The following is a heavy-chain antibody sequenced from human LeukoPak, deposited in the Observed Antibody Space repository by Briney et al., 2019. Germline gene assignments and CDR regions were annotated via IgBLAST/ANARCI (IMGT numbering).Heavy chain of an antibody. Sequence: ASVKVSCKVSGYTLTELSMHWVRQAPGKGLEWMGGFDPEDGETIYAQKFQGRVTMTEDTSTDTAYMELSSLRSEDTAVYYCATVSSMTHYYYYGMDVWGQGTTVTVSS. J-gene: IGHJ6*02. CDR2: FDPEDGET. CDR3: ATVSSMTHYYYYGMDV. D-gene: IGHD2-21*02. V-gene: IGHV1-24*01. CDR1: GYTLTELS.